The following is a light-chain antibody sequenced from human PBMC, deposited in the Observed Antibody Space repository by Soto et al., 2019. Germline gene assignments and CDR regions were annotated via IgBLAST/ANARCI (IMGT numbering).Light chain of an antibody. CDR3: CSYAGSSTSV. V-gene: IGLV2-23*01. CDR1: SSDVGSYNL. CDR2: EGS. Sequence: QSALTQPASVSGSPGQSITISCTGTSSDVGSYNLVSWYQQHPGKAPKLMIYEGSKRPSGVSNRFSGSKSGNTASLTISGRQAEDEADYYCCSYAGSSTSVFGGGTKLTVL. J-gene: IGLJ2*01.